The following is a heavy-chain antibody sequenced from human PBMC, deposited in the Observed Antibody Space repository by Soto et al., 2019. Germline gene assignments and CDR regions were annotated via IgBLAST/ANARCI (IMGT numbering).Heavy chain of an antibody. D-gene: IGHD4-4*01. CDR1: GGSITGYY. CDR3: ARHSYYSNPLRFDP. Sequence: QAQLQESGPGLVQPSETLSLTCTVSGGSITGYYWSWIRQPPGKGPEWIGNSHYSGSTNYNPSLKSRVTISVDTYKNQFSLRLSSVTAAETAVYYCARHSYYSNPLRFDPWGQGTLVTVSS. J-gene: IGHJ5*02. V-gene: IGHV4-59*08. CDR2: SHYSGST.